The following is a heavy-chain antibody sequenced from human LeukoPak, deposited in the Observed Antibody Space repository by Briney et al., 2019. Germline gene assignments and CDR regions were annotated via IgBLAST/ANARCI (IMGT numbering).Heavy chain of an antibody. J-gene: IGHJ4*02. Sequence: PSETLSLTCTVSGGSISSYYWSWIRQPPRKGLEWIGYIYFSGSTNYNPSLKSRVTISVDTSKNQFSLKLSSLSPADTRLYYCARKAGPYSGYAPSLDYSGQGNLVTVSS. CDR1: GGSISSYY. CDR3: ARKAGPYSGYAPSLDY. CDR2: IYFSGST. V-gene: IGHV4-59*01. D-gene: IGHD5-12*01.